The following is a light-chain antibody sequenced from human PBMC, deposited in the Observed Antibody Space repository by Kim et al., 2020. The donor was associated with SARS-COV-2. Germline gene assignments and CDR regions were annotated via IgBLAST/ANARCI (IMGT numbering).Light chain of an antibody. V-gene: IGKV3-15*01. J-gene: IGKJ2*01. CDR2: DTS. Sequence: EIMMTQSPGTLSVSPGERATLSCRASQSVSSNLAWYQQKPGQAPRLLIYDTSTRATGVPARFSGSGSGTEFTLTISSLQSEDFAIYYCQQYNNWPPMYTFGQGTKLEI. CDR3: QQYNNWPPMYT. CDR1: QSVSSN.